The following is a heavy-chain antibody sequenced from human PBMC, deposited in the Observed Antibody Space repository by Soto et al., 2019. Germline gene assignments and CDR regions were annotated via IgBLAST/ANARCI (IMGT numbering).Heavy chain of an antibody. D-gene: IGHD2-2*01. CDR3: ARSFPVPAAIGTY. CDR1: GFTFSSYG. J-gene: IGHJ4*02. Sequence: QVQLVESGGGVVQPGRSLRLSCAASGFTFSSYGMHWVRQAPGKGLEWVAVIWYDGSNKYYADSVKGRFTISRDNSKNSLYLQMNILRAEDTAVYYCARSFPVPAAIGTYWGQGTLVTVSS. V-gene: IGHV3-33*01. CDR2: IWYDGSNK.